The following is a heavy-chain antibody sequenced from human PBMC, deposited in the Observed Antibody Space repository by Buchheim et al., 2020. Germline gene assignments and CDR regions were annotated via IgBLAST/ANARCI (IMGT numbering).Heavy chain of an antibody. V-gene: IGHV1-69*01. J-gene: IGHJ4*02. Sequence: QVQLVQSGPEVKQPGSSVKVSCKASGGTFSNYTFSWVRQGPGQGLECLGGVIPMFGNPNYAQKFQGRVTITADESTTTAYMELSSLRSEDTAVYYCARGSGTGMVPFDDWGQGTL. CDR3: ARGSGTGMVPFDD. CDR1: GGTFSNYT. CDR2: VIPMFGNP. D-gene: IGHD5-18*01.